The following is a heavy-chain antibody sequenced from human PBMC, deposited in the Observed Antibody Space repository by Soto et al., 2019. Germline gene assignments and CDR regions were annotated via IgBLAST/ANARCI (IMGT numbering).Heavy chain of an antibody. J-gene: IGHJ4*02. CDR1: GFTFTNFA. CDR3: AKADFAAMGD. Sequence: EVPLLESGGGLIQPGGSLTLSCAGSGFTFTNFAMSWVRQAPGKGLEWVSTISGGGEVTFYADSVKGRFTISSDNSKNTVYLQMKSLRADDTAVYFCAKADFAAMGDWGQGSLVTVYS. D-gene: IGHD6-25*01. V-gene: IGHV3-23*01. CDR2: ISGGGEVT.